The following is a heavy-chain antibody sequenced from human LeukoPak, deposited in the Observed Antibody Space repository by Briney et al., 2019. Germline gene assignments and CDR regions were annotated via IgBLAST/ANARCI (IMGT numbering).Heavy chain of an antibody. Sequence: PGGSLRLSCAASGFTFSSYLMSWVRQAPGKGLEWVANIKQDGSEKYYVDSVKGRFTISRDNAKNSLYLQMNSLRAEDTAVYYCARDQTRDISTGYLVYYYYMDVWGKGTTVTVSS. J-gene: IGHJ6*03. CDR3: ARDQTRDISTGYLVYYYYMDV. CDR1: GFTFSSYL. V-gene: IGHV3-7*01. CDR2: IKQDGSEK. D-gene: IGHD3-9*01.